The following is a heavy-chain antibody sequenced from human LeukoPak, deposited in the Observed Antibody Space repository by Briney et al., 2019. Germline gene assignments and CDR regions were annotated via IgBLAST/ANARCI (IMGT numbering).Heavy chain of an antibody. J-gene: IGHJ4*02. CDR1: GGSVSSGSYY. CDR3: ARVAMVRGVIASDY. Sequence: SETLSLTCTVSGGSVSSGSYYWSWIRQPPGKGLEWIGYIYYSRSTNYNPSLKSRVTISVDTSKNQFSLKLSSVTAADTAVYYCARVAMVRGVIASDYWGQGTLVTVSS. CDR2: IYYSRST. D-gene: IGHD3-10*01. V-gene: IGHV4-61*01.